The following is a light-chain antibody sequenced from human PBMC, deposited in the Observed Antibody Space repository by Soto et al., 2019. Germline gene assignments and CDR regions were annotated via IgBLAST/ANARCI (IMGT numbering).Light chain of an antibody. V-gene: IGKV3-11*01. J-gene: IGKJ3*01. CDR1: QSVDTY. CDR3: QQRSNWPPWT. Sequence: EVVLTQSPATLSLSPGERATLSCRACQSVDTYLAWYQQKPGQPPRLLIYDASNRATGIPARFSGSGSGTDFTLTITTLEPEDFAVYYCQQRSNWPPWTFGPGTKV. CDR2: DAS.